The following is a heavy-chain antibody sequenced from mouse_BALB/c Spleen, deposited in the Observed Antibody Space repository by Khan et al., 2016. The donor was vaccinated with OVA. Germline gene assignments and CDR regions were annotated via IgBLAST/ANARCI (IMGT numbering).Heavy chain of an antibody. CDR3: TRYGYVAWFTY. V-gene: IGHV1S135*01. Sequence: VHVKQSGPELMKPGASVKISCKASGYSFTSYYIHWIMQSHGKSLEWIGYIDPFSGGITYNQKFKGKATLTVDKSSSTAYIYFSNLTSEDSAVYYCTRYGYVAWFTYWGQGTLVTVSA. CDR1: GYSFTSYY. CDR2: IDPFSGGI. J-gene: IGHJ3*01. D-gene: IGHD2-2*01.